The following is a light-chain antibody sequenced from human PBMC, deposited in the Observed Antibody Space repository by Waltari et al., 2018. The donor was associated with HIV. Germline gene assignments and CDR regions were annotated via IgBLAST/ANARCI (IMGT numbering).Light chain of an antibody. CDR2: DDV. CDR3: QVWDDTSDPGVV. CDR1: GLGRKS. Sequence: SYLLTQPPSVSVAPRQMATISCGGLGLGRKSVHWHRRKAVQPPVFVLFDDVGRPSGFPERFPGSNSGDTATLTILRVEVADEADYYCQVWDDTSDPGVVFGGGTKLTV. J-gene: IGLJ2*01. V-gene: IGLV3-21*02.